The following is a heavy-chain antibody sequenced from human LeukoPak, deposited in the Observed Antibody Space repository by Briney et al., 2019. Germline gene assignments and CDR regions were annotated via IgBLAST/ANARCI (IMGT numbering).Heavy chain of an antibody. CDR2: IYYSGST. J-gene: IGHJ4*02. Sequence: SETLSLTCTVSGGSISSYYWSWIRQPPGKGLEWIGYIYYSGSTKYNPSPKSRVTISVDTSKNQFSLKLSSVTAADTAVYYCARYTTTDRFDYWGQGTLVTVSS. CDR3: ARYTTTDRFDY. D-gene: IGHD1-26*01. CDR1: GGSISSYY. V-gene: IGHV4-59*01.